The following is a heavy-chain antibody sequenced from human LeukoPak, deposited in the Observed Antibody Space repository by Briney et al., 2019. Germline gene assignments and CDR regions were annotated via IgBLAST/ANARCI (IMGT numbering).Heavy chain of an antibody. CDR1: RFTFNRYG. Sequence: GGSLRLSCTASRFTFNRYGMHWVRQAPGKGLEWVAVISYDGSNKYYADSVKGRFTISRDNSKNTLYLQMNSLRAEDTAVYYCAKGRLGIAVAGIDWFDPWGQGTLVTVSS. J-gene: IGHJ5*02. CDR2: ISYDGSNK. CDR3: AKGRLGIAVAGIDWFDP. V-gene: IGHV3-30*18. D-gene: IGHD6-19*01.